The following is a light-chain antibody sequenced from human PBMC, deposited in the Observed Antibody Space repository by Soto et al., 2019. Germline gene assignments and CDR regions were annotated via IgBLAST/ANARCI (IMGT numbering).Light chain of an antibody. Sequence: DIVMTQSPDSLAVSLGERATINCKSSQSVLYSSNNKNYLAWYQQKPGQPPKLLIYWASTRETWVPDRFSGSGSGTDFPLTISSLQAEDVAVYYCQQYYSPPLTFGGGTKVEIK. CDR3: QQYYSPPLT. CDR1: QSVLYSSNNKNY. CDR2: WAS. V-gene: IGKV4-1*01. J-gene: IGKJ4*01.